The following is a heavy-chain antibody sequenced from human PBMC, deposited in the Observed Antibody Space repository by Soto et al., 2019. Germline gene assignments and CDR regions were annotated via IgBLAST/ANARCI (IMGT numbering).Heavy chain of an antibody. J-gene: IGHJ4*02. CDR2: IGAYNGNT. Sequence: QVQLVQSGAEAKKPGASVKVSCKASGYTFTNYGISWVRQAPGQGLEWMGWIGAYNGNTNFAQKFQGRVTLTTDTSTTTAYMELRSLTSDDTAVYFCARDRQNWNYWDVWGQGTLVTVSS. CDR1: GYTFTNYG. CDR3: ARDRQNWNYWDV. D-gene: IGHD1-1*01. V-gene: IGHV1-18*01.